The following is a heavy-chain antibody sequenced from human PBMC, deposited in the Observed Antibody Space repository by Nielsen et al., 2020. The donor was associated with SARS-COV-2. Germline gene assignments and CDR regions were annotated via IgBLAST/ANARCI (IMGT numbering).Heavy chain of an antibody. J-gene: IGHJ6*02. CDR3: ARGSSWYYDYYYYGMDV. CDR1: GFTFSSYW. D-gene: IGHD6-13*01. Sequence: GESLKISCAASGFTFSSYWMSWVRQAPGKGLEWVANIKQDGSEKYYVDSVKGRFTISRDNAKNSLYLQMNSLRAEDTAVYYCARGSSWYYDYYYYGMDVWGQGTTVTVSS. V-gene: IGHV3-7*03. CDR2: IKQDGSEK.